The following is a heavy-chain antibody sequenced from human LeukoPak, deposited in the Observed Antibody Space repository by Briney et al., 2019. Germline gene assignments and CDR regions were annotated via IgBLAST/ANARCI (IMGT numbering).Heavy chain of an antibody. V-gene: IGHV1-2*02. CDR2: INPNSGGT. Sequence: ASVKVSCKASGYTFTGYYMHWVRQAPGQGLEWMGWINPNSGGTNCAQKFQGRVTMTRDTSISTAYMELSRLRSDDTAVYYCARAGRIVVVPAAIVYWGQGTLVTVSS. D-gene: IGHD2-2*02. J-gene: IGHJ4*02. CDR3: ARAGRIVVVPAAIVY. CDR1: GYTFTGYY.